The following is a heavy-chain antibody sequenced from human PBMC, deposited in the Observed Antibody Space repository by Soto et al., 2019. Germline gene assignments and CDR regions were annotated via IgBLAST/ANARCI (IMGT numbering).Heavy chain of an antibody. CDR2: INHSVST. Sequence: PXESLSLTCAVYGGSFSGYYWSWIRQPPGKGLEWIGEINHSVSTNYNPSLKSRVTISVDTSKNQFSLKLSSVTAADTAVYYCARAKRGSLGGYYYGMDVWGQGTTVTVSS. D-gene: IGHD1-26*01. J-gene: IGHJ6*02. CDR1: GGSFSGYY. CDR3: ARAKRGSLGGYYYGMDV. V-gene: IGHV4-34*01.